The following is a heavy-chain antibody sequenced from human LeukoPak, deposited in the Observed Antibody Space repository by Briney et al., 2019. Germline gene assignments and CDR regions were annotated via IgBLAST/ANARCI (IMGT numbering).Heavy chain of an antibody. Sequence: GGSLRLSCAASGFTFSSYSMNWVRQAPGKGLEWVSSISSSSSYIYYADSVKGRFTISRDNAKNSLYLQMNSLRAEDTAVYYWASRSGYYYYYYGLDVWGQGTTVTVSS. V-gene: IGHV3-21*01. CDR2: ISSSSSYI. CDR1: GFTFSSYS. D-gene: IGHD3-22*01. J-gene: IGHJ6*02. CDR3: ASRSGYYYYYYGLDV.